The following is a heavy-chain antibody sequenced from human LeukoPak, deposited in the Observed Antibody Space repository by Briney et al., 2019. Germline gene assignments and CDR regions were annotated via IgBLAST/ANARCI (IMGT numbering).Heavy chain of an antibody. D-gene: IGHD1-26*01. CDR1: GGSISGYY. V-gene: IGHV4-4*07. CDR3: ALDRERGSYSAVVSNCCGP. J-gene: IGHJ5*02. CDR2: IYTSGST. Sequence: SETLSLTCTVSGGSISGYYWSWTRQPAGKGLEWIGRIYTSGSTNYNPSLKSRVTMSVDTSKNQFSLKLSSVTAADTAVYYCALDRERGSYSAVVSNCCGPGGQGTLVTVSS.